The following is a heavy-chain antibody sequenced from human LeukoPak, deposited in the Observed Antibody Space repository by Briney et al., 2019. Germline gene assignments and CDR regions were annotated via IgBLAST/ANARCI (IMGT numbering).Heavy chain of an antibody. D-gene: IGHD3-16*02. CDR2: IYSGGST. Sequence: GGSLRLSCAASGVTVSSNYMSWVRQAPGKGLEWVSVIYSGGSTYYADSVKGRFTISRDNSKNTLYLQMSSLRAEDTAVYYCASSLVAVAGIDYWGQGTLVTVSS. J-gene: IGHJ4*02. CDR1: GVTVSSNY. CDR3: ASSLVAVAGIDY. V-gene: IGHV3-53*01.